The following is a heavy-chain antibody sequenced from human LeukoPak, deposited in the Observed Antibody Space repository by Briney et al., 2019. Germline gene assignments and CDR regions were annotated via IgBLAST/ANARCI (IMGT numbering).Heavy chain of an antibody. V-gene: IGHV3-21*01. CDR3: ARDWITVADS. CDR2: ISSSSSYI. CDR1: GFTFSSYS. J-gene: IGHJ4*02. D-gene: IGHD4-23*01. Sequence: SGGSLRLSCAASGFTFSSYSMNWVRQAPGKGLEWVSSISSSSSYIYYADSVKGRFTISRDNAKNSLYLQMNSLRAEDTAVYYCARDWITVADSWGQGTLVTVSS.